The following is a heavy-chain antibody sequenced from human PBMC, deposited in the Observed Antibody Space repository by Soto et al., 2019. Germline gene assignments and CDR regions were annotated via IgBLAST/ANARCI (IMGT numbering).Heavy chain of an antibody. J-gene: IGHJ5*02. D-gene: IGHD6-25*01. CDR3: ARGLAADGA. V-gene: IGHV1-3*01. Sequence: QVQLVQSGAEVKKPGSSVKVSCTASGYTFTHYAIHWVRHAPGQRLEWMGFINAGSGNTKYSQTFQGRLTFTKDTSALTAYMDLSSLRSEDTAIYYCARGLAADGAWGQGTLVTVSS. CDR2: INAGSGNT. CDR1: GYTFTHYA.